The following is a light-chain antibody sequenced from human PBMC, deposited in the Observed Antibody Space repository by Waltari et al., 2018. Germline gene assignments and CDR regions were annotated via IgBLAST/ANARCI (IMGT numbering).Light chain of an antibody. V-gene: IGKV3-20*01. J-gene: IGKJ1*01. Sequence: EIVFTQSPATLSLSTGERTTLSFRDSQSVGRYLAWYQQKTGQAPRLLIYDASIRATGIPDRFSGSGSGTDFSLTISRLEPEDFAVYYCQKYVSLPATFGQGTKVEIK. CDR3: QKYVSLPAT. CDR2: DAS. CDR1: QSVGRY.